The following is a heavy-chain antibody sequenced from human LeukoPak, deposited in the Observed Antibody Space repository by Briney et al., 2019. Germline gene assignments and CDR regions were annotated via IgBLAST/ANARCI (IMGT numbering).Heavy chain of an antibody. D-gene: IGHD3-22*01. CDR2: IIPIFAST. CDR3: ARDLYSSGCCDTFNI. Sequence: SVKVSCKTSGGSFSSYAINWVRQAPGQGLEWMGGIIPIFASTKYAQKFQGRLTITADESTATAYMELSSLRSEDTAMYYCARDLYSSGCCDTFNIWGQGTMVTVSS. CDR1: GGSFSSYA. J-gene: IGHJ3*02. V-gene: IGHV1-69*01.